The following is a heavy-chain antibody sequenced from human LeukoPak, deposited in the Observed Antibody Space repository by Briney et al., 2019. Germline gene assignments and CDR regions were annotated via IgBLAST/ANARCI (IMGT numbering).Heavy chain of an antibody. CDR1: GGSISSGGYY. CDR3: ARGSPRWLPHDY. D-gene: IGHD3-22*01. V-gene: IGHV4-31*03. Sequence: PSETLSLTCTVSGGSISSGGYYWSWIRQHPGKGLEWIGYIYYSGSTYYNPSLKSRVTISVDTSKNQFSLKLSSVIAADTAVYYCARGSPRWLPHDYWGQGTLVTVSS. J-gene: IGHJ4*02. CDR2: IYYSGST.